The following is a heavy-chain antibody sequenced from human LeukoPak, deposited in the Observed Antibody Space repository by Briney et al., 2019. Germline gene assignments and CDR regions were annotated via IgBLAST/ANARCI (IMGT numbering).Heavy chain of an antibody. D-gene: IGHD3-10*01. CDR2: INHSGST. V-gene: IGHV4-34*01. Sequence: SETLSLTCTVYDESFSDFYWNWIRQPPGKGLEWIGEINHSGSTNYNPSLKSRVTISLDTSKNQFSLKLNSVTAADTAVYYCAKSNGYGLVDIWGQGTMVTVSS. CDR1: DESFSDFY. J-gene: IGHJ3*02. CDR3: AKSNGYGLVDI.